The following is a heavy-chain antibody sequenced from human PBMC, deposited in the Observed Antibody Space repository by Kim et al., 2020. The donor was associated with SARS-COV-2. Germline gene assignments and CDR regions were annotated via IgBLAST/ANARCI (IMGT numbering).Heavy chain of an antibody. Sequence: GGSLRLSCAASGFTFSNYAMHWVRQAPGKGLEWVAVISYDGSNTYYADSVKGRFTISRDNSKNTLYLQMNSLRAEDTAVYYCAKDPDYGDPFDYWGEGTLVSVSS. CDR2: ISYDGSNT. J-gene: IGHJ4*02. V-gene: IGHV3-30*18. D-gene: IGHD4-17*01. CDR3: AKDPDYGDPFDY. CDR1: GFTFSNYA.